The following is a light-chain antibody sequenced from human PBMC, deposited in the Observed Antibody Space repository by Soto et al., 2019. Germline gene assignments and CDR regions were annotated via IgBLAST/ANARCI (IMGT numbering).Light chain of an antibody. CDR1: QSISIW. J-gene: IGKJ1*01. CDR3: QKYNSFPRT. Sequence: DIQMTQSPSTLSASIGDKVTITCRATQSISIWLAWYQHKPGEAPKLLIYDASDLETGVPLRFSGRGSETEFTLTINGLQPDDFATYYCQKYNSFPRTFGQGTKVDIK. V-gene: IGKV1-5*01. CDR2: DAS.